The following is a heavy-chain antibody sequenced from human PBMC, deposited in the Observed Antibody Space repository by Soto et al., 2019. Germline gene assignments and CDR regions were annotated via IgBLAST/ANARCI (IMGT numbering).Heavy chain of an antibody. CDR1: GYTFTSYG. D-gene: IGHD1-26*01. CDR3: ARDRGSYALDS. J-gene: IGHJ4*02. CDR2: ISANNGNT. Sequence: GQLVQSGAEVKKPGASVKVSCKASGYTFTSYGISWVRQAPGQGLEWMGWISANNGNTNYAQKRQGRVTMTTDTSTSTAYMELRSVRADAAAVYYCARDRGSYALDSWGQGTLVTVSS. V-gene: IGHV1-18*01.